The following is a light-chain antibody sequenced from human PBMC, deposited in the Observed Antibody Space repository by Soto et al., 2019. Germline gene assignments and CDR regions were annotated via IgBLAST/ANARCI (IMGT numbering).Light chain of an antibody. CDR1: GSSIGSNP. J-gene: IGLJ3*02. V-gene: IGLV1-44*01. CDR2: LND. CDR3: AVWDDSLHARV. Sequence: QSVLTQPPSASGTPGQKVTISCSGSGSSIGSNPVNWFQQLPGAAPTLLIYLNDQRPSGVPARCSGSKSGTSASLAISGLQSEDEADYYCAVWDDSLHARVFGGGTQLTVL.